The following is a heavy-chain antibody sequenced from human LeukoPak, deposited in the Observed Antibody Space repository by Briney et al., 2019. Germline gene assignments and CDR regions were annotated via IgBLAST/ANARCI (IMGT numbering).Heavy chain of an antibody. D-gene: IGHD3-16*01. CDR2: IYYSGST. J-gene: IGHJ3*02. Sequence: KPSETLSLTCTVSGGYISTSNYYWGWIRQSPGKGLEWIGNIYYSGSTYYNPSLKSRVSLSIDTSMNQFSLKVNSLTVADTAVYYCARDDPIYDDAFDIWGQGTMVTVSS. V-gene: IGHV4-39*02. CDR1: GGYISTSNYY. CDR3: ARDDPIYDDAFDI.